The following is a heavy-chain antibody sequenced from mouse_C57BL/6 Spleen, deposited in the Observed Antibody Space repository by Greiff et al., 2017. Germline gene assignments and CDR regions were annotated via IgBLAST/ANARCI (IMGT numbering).Heavy chain of an antibody. CDR1: GFTFSDYG. D-gene: IGHD2-10*02. CDR2: ISSGSSTI. V-gene: IGHV5-17*01. Sequence: EVKVVESGGGLVKPGGSLKLSCAASGFTFSDYGMHWVRQAPEKGLEWVAYISSGSSTIYYADTVKGRFTISRDNATNTLFLQMTSLRSEDTAMYYCARGYGNWFAYWGQGTLVTVSA. CDR3: ARGYGNWFAY. J-gene: IGHJ3*01.